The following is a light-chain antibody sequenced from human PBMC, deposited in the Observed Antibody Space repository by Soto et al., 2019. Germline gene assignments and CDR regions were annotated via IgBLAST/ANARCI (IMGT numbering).Light chain of an antibody. Sequence: QSALTQRASVSGSPGQSITISCTGTSSDVGGYNYVSWYQQHPGKVPKLMIYDVSNRPSGVSNRFSGSKSGNTASLTISGLQAEDEADYYCSSYTSSSTLYVFGTGTKLTVL. CDR3: SSYTSSSTLYV. CDR2: DVS. V-gene: IGLV2-14*01. CDR1: SSDVGGYNY. J-gene: IGLJ1*01.